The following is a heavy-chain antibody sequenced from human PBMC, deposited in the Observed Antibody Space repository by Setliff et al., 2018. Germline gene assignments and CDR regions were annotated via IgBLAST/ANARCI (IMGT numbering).Heavy chain of an antibody. V-gene: IGHV4-59*01. D-gene: IGHD5-12*01. J-gene: IGHJ4*02. CDR2: VYYSGLT. Sequence: SETLSLTCTVSGGSISTYYWSWIRQPPGKGLEFIGYVYYSGLTNYDPSLKSRVTMSVDTSKNQFSLNLRSVTAADTAIYYCARGGTFRYFDYWGQGTPVTVS. CDR1: GGSISTYY. CDR3: ARGGTFRYFDY.